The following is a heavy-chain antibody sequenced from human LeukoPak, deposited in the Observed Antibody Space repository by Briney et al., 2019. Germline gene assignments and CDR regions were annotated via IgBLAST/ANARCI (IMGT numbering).Heavy chain of an antibody. Sequence: PGGSLRLSCAASGFTFSSYSMNWVRQAPGKGLEWVSSISSSSSYIYYADSLKGRFTISRDNAKNSLYLQINSLRAEDTAIYYCATYRQVLLPFESWGQGTLVTVSS. CDR2: ISSSSSYI. V-gene: IGHV3-21*04. CDR1: GFTFSSYS. CDR3: ATYRQVLLPFES. J-gene: IGHJ4*02. D-gene: IGHD2-8*02.